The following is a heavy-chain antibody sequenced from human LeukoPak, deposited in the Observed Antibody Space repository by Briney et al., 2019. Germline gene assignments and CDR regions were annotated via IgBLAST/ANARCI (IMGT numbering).Heavy chain of an antibody. CDR1: EFSVGSNY. CDR3: ARGRDGDYVNWYDP. D-gene: IGHD4-17*01. V-gene: IGHV3-66*01. J-gene: IGHJ5*02. Sequence: GGSLRLSCAASEFSVGSNYMTWVRQAPGKGLEWVSLIYSGGSTYYADSVKGRFTISRDNSKNTLYLQMNSLRADDTAVYYCARGRDGDYVNWYDPWGQGILVTVSS. CDR2: IYSGGST.